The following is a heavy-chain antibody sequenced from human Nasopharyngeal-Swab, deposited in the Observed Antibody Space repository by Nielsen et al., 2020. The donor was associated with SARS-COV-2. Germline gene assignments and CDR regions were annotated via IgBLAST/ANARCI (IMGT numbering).Heavy chain of an antibody. CDR1: GFAFTDYS. V-gene: IGHV3-48*02. D-gene: IGHD1-26*01. Sequence: GESLKISCAASGFAFTDYSLDWVRQAPGKGLEWVSYITSSSSTRYYADSVTGRFNVSRDNAKNSLYLQMSSPRDEDTAVYYCVREFEATGATYLDYWGLGTLVTVSS. J-gene: IGHJ4*02. CDR3: VREFEATGATYLDY. CDR2: ITSSSSTR.